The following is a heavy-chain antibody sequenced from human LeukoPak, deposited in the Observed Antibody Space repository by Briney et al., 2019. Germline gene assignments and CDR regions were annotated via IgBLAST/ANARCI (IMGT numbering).Heavy chain of an antibody. Sequence: ASVKVSCKASGYTFTSYGISWVRQAPGQGLEWMGWISAYNGNTNYAQKLQGRVTMTTDTSTSTAYMELRSLRSDDTAVYYCARVGNEYSSSWYWFDPRGQGTLVTVSS. CDR3: ARVGNEYSSSWYWFDP. CDR1: GYTFTSYG. V-gene: IGHV1-18*01. CDR2: ISAYNGNT. J-gene: IGHJ5*02. D-gene: IGHD6-13*01.